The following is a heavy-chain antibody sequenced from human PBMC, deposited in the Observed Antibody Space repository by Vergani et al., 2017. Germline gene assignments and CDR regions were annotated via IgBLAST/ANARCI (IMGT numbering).Heavy chain of an antibody. CDR3: ARGYST. V-gene: IGHV4-34*01. Sequence: QVQLQQWGAGLLKPSETLSLTCAVYGGSFSGYYWSWIRQPPGKGLEWIGSIYYSGSTYYNPSLKSRVTISVDTSKNQFSLKLSSVTAADTAVYYCARGYSTWGQGTLVTVSS. CDR1: GGSFSGYY. CDR2: IYYSGST. J-gene: IGHJ5*02. D-gene: IGHD6-13*01.